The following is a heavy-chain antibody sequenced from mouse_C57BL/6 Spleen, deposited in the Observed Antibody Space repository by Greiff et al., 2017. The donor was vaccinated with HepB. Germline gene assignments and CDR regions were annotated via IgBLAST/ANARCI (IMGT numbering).Heavy chain of an antibody. Sequence: EVQLQQSGPGLVKPSQSLSLTCSVTGYSITSGYYWNWIRQFPGNKLEWMGYISYDGSNNYNPSLKNRISTTRDTSKNQFFLKLNSVTTEDTATYYCAREGDYSNYEGAMDYWGQGTSVTVSS. J-gene: IGHJ4*01. CDR2: ISYDGSN. CDR1: GYSITSGYY. V-gene: IGHV3-6*01. D-gene: IGHD2-5*01. CDR3: AREGDYSNYEGAMDY.